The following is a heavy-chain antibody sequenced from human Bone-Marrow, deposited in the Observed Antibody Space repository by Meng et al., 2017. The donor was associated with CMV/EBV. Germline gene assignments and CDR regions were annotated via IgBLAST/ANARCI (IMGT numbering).Heavy chain of an antibody. J-gene: IGHJ4*02. V-gene: IGHV3-21*01. D-gene: IGHD4-23*01. CDR2: ISSSSSYI. CDR1: GFTFSSYS. CDR3: AKGFVVTSRLDY. Sequence: GGSLRLSCAASGFTFSSYSMNWVRQAPGKGLEWVSSISSSSSYIYYADSVKGRFTISRDNSKNTLYLQMNSLRAEDTAVYYCAKGFVVTSRLDYWGQGTLVTGSS.